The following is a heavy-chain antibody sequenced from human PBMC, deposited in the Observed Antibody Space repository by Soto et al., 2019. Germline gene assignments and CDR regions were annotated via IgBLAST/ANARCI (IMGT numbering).Heavy chain of an antibody. CDR3: AKDRQDSGAHEAGMVPFDH. J-gene: IGHJ4*02. Sequence: PGGSLRLSCAASGFTFSSYGMHWVRQAPGKGLEWVAVISYDGSNKYYADSVKGRFTISRDNSKNTLYLQMNSLRAEDTAVYYCAKDRQDSGAHEAGMVPFDHWGQGALVTVSS. CDR1: GFTFSSYG. D-gene: IGHD1-26*01. CDR2: ISYDGSNK. V-gene: IGHV3-30*18.